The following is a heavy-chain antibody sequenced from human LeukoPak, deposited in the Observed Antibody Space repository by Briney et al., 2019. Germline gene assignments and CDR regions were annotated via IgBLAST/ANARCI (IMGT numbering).Heavy chain of an antibody. Sequence: GGSLRLSCAASGFTFSRYWMSWVRQAPGKGLEWVASINQDESAKFYVDSVKGRFTISRDNAKNSLFLQMNSLRAEDTAVYYCARARYYGSGRTVDYWGQGTLVTVSS. V-gene: IGHV3-7*03. CDR2: INQDESAK. CDR1: GFTFSRYW. J-gene: IGHJ4*02. D-gene: IGHD3-10*01. CDR3: ARARYYGSGRTVDY.